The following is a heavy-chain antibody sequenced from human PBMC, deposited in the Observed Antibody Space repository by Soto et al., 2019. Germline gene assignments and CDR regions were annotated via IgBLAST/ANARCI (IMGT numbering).Heavy chain of an antibody. D-gene: IGHD5-18*01. CDR3: ARGILV. CDR1: GGSINSGGYC. V-gene: IGHV4-31*03. CDR2: ISYDGST. Sequence: QVQLQESGPGLVKPSQTLSLTCTVSGGSINSGGYCWSWIRQHPGKGLDWIGCISYDGSTSYNPSLKSRVNISVDTYKNQFSLKLTTVTAADTAVYYCARGILVWGQGALITVSS. J-gene: IGHJ4*02.